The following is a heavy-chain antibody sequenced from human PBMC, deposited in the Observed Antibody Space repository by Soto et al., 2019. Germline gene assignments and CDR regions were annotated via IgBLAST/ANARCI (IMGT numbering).Heavy chain of an antibody. D-gene: IGHD6-19*01. CDR1: GYTFTSFG. CDR3: ARAVAVPADFDY. Sequence: VASVKVSCKASGYTFTSFGISWLRQAPGQGLEWMGWISAYNGNTKYAQKLQGRVTMTTDTSTSTAYMELRSLRSEDTALYYCARAVAVPADFDYWGQGTLVTVSS. V-gene: IGHV1-18*01. CDR2: ISAYNGNT. J-gene: IGHJ4*02.